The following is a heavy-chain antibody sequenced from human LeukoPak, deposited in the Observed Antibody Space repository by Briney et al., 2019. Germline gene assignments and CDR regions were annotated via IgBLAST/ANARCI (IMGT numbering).Heavy chain of an antibody. CDR2: ISGSGGST. CDR1: GFTFSSYA. V-gene: IGHV3-23*01. Sequence: GGSLRLSCAASGFTFSSYAMSWVRQAPGKGLEWLSAISGSGGSTYYADSVKGRFTISRDNSKNTLYLQMNSLRAEDTAVYYCAKYDYYDSSGGDYWGQGTLVTVSS. D-gene: IGHD3-22*01. J-gene: IGHJ4*02. CDR3: AKYDYYDSSGGDY.